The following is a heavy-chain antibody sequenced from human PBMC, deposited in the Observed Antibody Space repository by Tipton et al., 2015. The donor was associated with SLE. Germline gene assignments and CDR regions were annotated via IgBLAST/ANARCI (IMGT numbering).Heavy chain of an antibody. CDR3: ARVGRGSSMPNWLDP. CDR1: GFTVSSNY. Sequence: SLRLSCAASGFTVSSNYMTWVRQAPGKGLEWVSVIYSGGDTYYADSVKGRFTISRDNSNNTLYLQMNSLRPEDTGVYYCARVGRGSSMPNWLDPWGQGTLVTVSS. J-gene: IGHJ5*02. CDR2: IYSGGDT. D-gene: IGHD6-6*01. V-gene: IGHV3-53*05.